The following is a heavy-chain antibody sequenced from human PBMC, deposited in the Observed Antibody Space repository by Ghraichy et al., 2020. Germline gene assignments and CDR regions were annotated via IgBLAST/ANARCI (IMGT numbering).Heavy chain of an antibody. Sequence: ASVKVSCAASGYTFTSHGISWVRQAPGQGLEWMGRISINNGKTDYADKFQGRVTMTTDTSTSTAYMELRRLTSDDTAVYYFDDWGQGTLVTVSS. J-gene: IGHJ4*02. CDR3: DD. V-gene: IGHV1-18*01. CDR2: ISINNGKT. CDR1: GYTFTSHG.